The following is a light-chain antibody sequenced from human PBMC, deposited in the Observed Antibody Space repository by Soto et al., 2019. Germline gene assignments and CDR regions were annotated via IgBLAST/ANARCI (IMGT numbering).Light chain of an antibody. J-gene: IGKJ4*01. Sequence: EIVLTQSPGTLSLSPGERATLSCRASQSVSSSFLAWYQQKPGQAPRLLIYGASSRPTGIPDRFSGSGSGTDFTLTISRLEPEDVAVYYCQQYGNSPLTFGGGTKVEIK. CDR2: GAS. CDR3: QQYGNSPLT. V-gene: IGKV3-20*01. CDR1: QSVSSSF.